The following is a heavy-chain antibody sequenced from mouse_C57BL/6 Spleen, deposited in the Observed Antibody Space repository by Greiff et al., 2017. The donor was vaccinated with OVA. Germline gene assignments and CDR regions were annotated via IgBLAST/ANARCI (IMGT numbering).Heavy chain of an antibody. V-gene: IGHV1-4*01. CDR2: INPSSGYP. Sequence: QVQLQQSGAELARPGASVKMSCKASGYTFTSYTMHWVKQRPGQGLEWIGYINPSSGYPKYNQKFKDKATLTADKSSSTAYMQLSSLTSEDSAVYYCAREDGYYVERAMDYWGQGTSVTVSS. CDR3: AREDGYYVERAMDY. J-gene: IGHJ4*01. D-gene: IGHD2-3*01. CDR1: GYTFTSYT.